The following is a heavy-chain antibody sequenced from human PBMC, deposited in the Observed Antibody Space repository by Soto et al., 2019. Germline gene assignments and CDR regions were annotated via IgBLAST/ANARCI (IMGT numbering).Heavy chain of an antibody. Sequence: SETLSLTCTVSGGSISSYYWSWIRQPPGKGLEWIGYIYYSGSTNYNPSLKSRVTISVDTSKNQFSLKMSSVTAADTAVYYCARGFTAMVSDYWGQGTLVTVSS. CDR2: IYYSGST. D-gene: IGHD5-18*01. CDR3: ARGFTAMVSDY. CDR1: GGSISSYY. V-gene: IGHV4-59*01. J-gene: IGHJ4*02.